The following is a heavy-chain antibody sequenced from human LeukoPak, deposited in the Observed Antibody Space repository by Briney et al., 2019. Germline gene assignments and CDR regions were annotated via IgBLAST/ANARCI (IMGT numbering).Heavy chain of an antibody. V-gene: IGHV4-59*01. CDR1: GGSISSYY. CDR3: ARGPAPFDY. CDR2: IYYSGST. Sequence: SETLSLTCTVSGGSISSYYWSWIRQPPGKGLEWIGYIYYSGSTNYNPSLKSRVTISVDTSKNQFSLKLSSVTAADTAVYYCARGPAPFDYWGQGTLVTVSS. J-gene: IGHJ4*02.